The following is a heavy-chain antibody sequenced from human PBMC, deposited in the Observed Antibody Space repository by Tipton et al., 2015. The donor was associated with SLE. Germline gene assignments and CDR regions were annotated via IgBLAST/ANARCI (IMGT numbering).Heavy chain of an antibody. Sequence: TLSLTCTVSGGSISSYYWSWIRQPPGRGLEWIGYIYHSGSSYYNPSLKSRVTISVDTSKNHFSLKVTSVTAADTAVYYCAKANGAVGSQVPYWYFDLWGRGTLVTVSS. D-gene: IGHD1-26*01. V-gene: IGHV4-59*04. CDR3: AKANGAVGSQVPYWYFDL. CDR2: IYHSGSS. CDR1: GGSISSYY. J-gene: IGHJ2*01.